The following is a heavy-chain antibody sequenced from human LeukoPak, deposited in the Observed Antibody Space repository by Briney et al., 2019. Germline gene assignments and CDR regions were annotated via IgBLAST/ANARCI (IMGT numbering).Heavy chain of an antibody. Sequence: SQTLLLTCAISGDSVSSNSAAWNWIRQSPSRGLGWLGRTYYRSKWYNHYAVSVKSRIIINPDTSKNQFSLQLNSVTPEDTAVYYCARGGSYNFDYWGQGTLVTVSS. J-gene: IGHJ4*02. CDR1: GDSVSSNSAA. V-gene: IGHV6-1*01. D-gene: IGHD1-26*01. CDR3: ARGGSYNFDY. CDR2: TYYRSKWYN.